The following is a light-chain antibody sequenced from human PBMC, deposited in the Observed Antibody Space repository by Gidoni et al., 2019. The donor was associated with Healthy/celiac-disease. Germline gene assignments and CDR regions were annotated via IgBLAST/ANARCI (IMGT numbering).Light chain of an antibody. V-gene: IGLV1-47*01. CDR1: SSNIGSNY. Sequence: QSVLTQPPSASGTPGQRLTISCSGSSSNIGSNYVYWYQQLSGTAPQLLVYRNDQRPSGVPDRVSGSKSGTSASLAIRGLRSEDEADYYCATWDDSLSGWVFGGGTELTVL. J-gene: IGLJ3*02. CDR2: RND. CDR3: ATWDDSLSGWV.